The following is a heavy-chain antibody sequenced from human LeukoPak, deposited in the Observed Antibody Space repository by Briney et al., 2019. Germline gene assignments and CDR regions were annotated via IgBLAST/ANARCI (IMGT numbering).Heavy chain of an antibody. V-gene: IGHV4-59*12. J-gene: IGHJ5*02. CDR3: AREGLNMVRGVIPKEAWGWFDP. Sequence: SETLSLTCTVFGGSISSDYWSWVRQPPGKGLEWIGYIYYSGSPNYNPSLKSRVSISVDTSKNQFSLKVRSVTAADTAVYYCAREGLNMVRGVIPKEAWGWFDPWGQGTLVTVSS. CDR1: GGSISSDY. CDR2: IYYSGSP. D-gene: IGHD3-10*01.